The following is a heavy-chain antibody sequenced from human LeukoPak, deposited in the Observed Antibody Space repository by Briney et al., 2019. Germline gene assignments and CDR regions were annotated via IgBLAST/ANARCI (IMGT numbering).Heavy chain of an antibody. V-gene: IGHV4-59*01. Sequence: SETLSLTCTVSGGSISSYYWSWIRQPPGKGLEYIGFIYYNGSTNYNPSLKSRITISLDTSKNQFPLKLRSVTAADTAVYYCARSPSYDFWSGVRDFDYWGQGTLVTVSS. CDR3: ARSPSYDFWSGVRDFDY. J-gene: IGHJ4*02. CDR1: GGSISSYY. D-gene: IGHD3/OR15-3a*01. CDR2: IYYNGST.